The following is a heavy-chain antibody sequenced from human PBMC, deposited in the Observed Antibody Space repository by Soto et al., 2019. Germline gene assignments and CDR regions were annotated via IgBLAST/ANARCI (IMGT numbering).Heavy chain of an antibody. Sequence: QVQLVQSGAEVKKPGASVKVSCKASGYTFTSYDINWVRQATGQGLEWMGWMNPNSGNTGYAQKFQGRVTMTRNTSISTAYMELRSLRSADTAVYYCARVLDYYYGMDVWGQGTTVTVSS. J-gene: IGHJ6*02. CDR2: MNPNSGNT. V-gene: IGHV1-8*01. CDR3: ARVLDYYYGMDV. CDR1: GYTFTSYD.